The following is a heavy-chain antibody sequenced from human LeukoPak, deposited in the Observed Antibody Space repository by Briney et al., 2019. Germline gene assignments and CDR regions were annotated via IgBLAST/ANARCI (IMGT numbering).Heavy chain of an antibody. Sequence: RPGGSLRLSCAASGFTFSSYSMNWVRQAPGKGLEWVSSITSRSSYIYYADSVKGRFTISRDNAKNSLYLQMNSLRAEDTAVYYCARVPHDIVVVVAAIPDYWGQGTRVTVSS. CDR3: ARVPHDIVVVVAAIPDY. J-gene: IGHJ4*02. CDR1: GFTFSSYS. D-gene: IGHD2-15*01. V-gene: IGHV3-21*01. CDR2: ITSRSSYI.